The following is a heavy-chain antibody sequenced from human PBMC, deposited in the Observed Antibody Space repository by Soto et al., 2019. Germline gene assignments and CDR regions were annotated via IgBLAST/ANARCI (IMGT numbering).Heavy chain of an antibody. CDR2: INGGNGDT. CDR1: GYTFTGYA. Sequence: ASVKVSCKASGYTFTGYAKHWVRQAPGQRLEWMGWINGGNGDTKYSQKFQGRVTITRDTSASTAYMELTSLGSEDTAVYHCARGYCSSTSCQYYFDFWGQGTPVTVS. J-gene: IGHJ4*02. CDR3: ARGYCSSTSCQYYFDF. V-gene: IGHV1-3*01. D-gene: IGHD2-2*01.